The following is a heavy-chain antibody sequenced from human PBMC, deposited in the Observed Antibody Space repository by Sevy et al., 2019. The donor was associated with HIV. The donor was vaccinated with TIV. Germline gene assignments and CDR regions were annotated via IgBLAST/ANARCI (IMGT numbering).Heavy chain of an antibody. D-gene: IGHD1-7*01. CDR2: IYSGGST. V-gene: IGHV3-53*01. J-gene: IGHJ5*02. CDR1: GFTFSSYS. CDR3: ARLSKLRSFDP. Sequence: GGSLRLSCAASGFTFSSYSMNWVRQAPGKGLEWVSVIYSGGSTYYADSVKGRFTISRDNSKNTLYLQMNSLRAEDTAVYYCARLSKLRSFDPWGQGTLVTVSS.